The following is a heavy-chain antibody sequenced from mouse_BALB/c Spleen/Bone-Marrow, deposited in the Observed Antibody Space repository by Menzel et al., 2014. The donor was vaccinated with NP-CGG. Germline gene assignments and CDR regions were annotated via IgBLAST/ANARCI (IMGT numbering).Heavy chain of an antibody. CDR3: ARGYYDYVYAMDY. Sequence: EVQLQQSGAELVKPGASVKLSCTASGFNFTDSYMHWVKQRPEQGLEWIGRIDPANGNTNYDPKFQGKATITVDTSSNTAFLQLSSLTSEDTAVYYCARGYYDYVYAMDYWGQGTSVTVSS. J-gene: IGHJ4*01. V-gene: IGHV14-3*02. CDR2: IDPANGNT. CDR1: GFNFTDSY. D-gene: IGHD2-4*01.